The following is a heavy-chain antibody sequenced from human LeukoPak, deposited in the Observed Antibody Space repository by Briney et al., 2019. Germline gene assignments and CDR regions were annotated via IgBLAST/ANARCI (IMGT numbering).Heavy chain of an antibody. CDR3: ARSPSYRRSIAAAGMFDP. J-gene: IGHJ5*02. Sequence: ASVKVSCKASGYTFTSYDINWVRQATGQGLEWMGWMNPSSGNTGYAQKFQGRVTMTRDTSISTAYMELSSLRSEDTAVYYCARSPSYRRSIAAAGMFDPWGQGTLVTVSS. CDR2: MNPSSGNT. D-gene: IGHD6-13*01. V-gene: IGHV1-8*01. CDR1: GYTFTSYD.